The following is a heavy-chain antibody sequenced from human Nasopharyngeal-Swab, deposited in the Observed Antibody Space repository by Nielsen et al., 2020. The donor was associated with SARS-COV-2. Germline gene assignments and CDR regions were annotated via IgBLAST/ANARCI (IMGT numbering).Heavy chain of an antibody. D-gene: IGHD2-2*01. CDR2: IYYSGST. V-gene: IGHV4-39*01. Sequence: SETLSLTCTVSSGSLSSSSSYWGWIRQPPGKGLEWIGSIYYSGSTYYNPSLKSRVTISVDTSKNQFSLKLSSVTAADTAVYYCARHVQYQRLFCAFDIWGQGTMVTVSS. J-gene: IGHJ3*02. CDR3: ARHVQYQRLFCAFDI. CDR1: SGSLSSSSSY.